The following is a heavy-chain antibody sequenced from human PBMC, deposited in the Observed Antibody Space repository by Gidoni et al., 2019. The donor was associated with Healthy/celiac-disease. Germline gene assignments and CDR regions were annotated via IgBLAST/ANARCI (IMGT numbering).Heavy chain of an antibody. J-gene: IGHJ6*02. D-gene: IGHD1-26*01. CDR2: IIPIFGTA. CDR3: ARGSLVGAPPDQYYYYGMDV. CDR1: GGTFSTYA. Sequence: QVQLVQSGAEVKKPGSSGKVSCKAYGGTFSTYAISWVRQAPGQGLEWMGGIIPIFGTANYAQKFQGRVTITADTSTSTAYMELSSLRSEDTAVYYCARGSLVGAPPDQYYYYGMDVWGQGTTVTVSS. V-gene: IGHV1-69*06.